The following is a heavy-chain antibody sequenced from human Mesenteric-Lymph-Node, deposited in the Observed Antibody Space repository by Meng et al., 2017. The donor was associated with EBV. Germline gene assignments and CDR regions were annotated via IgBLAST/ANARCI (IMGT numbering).Heavy chain of an antibody. J-gene: IGHJ4*02. V-gene: IGHV4-30-2*06. CDR2: VHHSGLT. D-gene: IGHD4-17*01. CDR1: GGSVDSGGYS. CDR3: AGGDYVNQFNY. Sequence: QQLQEPGSGLVKPSQTLSLPCTVSGGSVDSGGYSWSWIRQSPEKGLEWIGYVHHSGLTYYNPSLETRVIISLERSKNQFSLKLTSVTAADTAVYYCAGGDYVNQFNYWGQGTLVTVSS.